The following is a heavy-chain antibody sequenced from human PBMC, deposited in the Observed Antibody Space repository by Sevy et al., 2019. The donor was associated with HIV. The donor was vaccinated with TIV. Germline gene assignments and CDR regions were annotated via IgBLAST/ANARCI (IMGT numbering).Heavy chain of an antibody. J-gene: IGHJ4*02. CDR3: ASTKGVFGVVMTSFFFDF. Sequence: ASVKVSCKASGYTFTSYGIAWVRQAPGQGLEWMGWISAYNGNTNYAREFQGRLTMTTDTSTTTVYMDLRSLRSDDTAVYYCASTKGVFGVVMTSFFFDFWGQGTPVTVSS. V-gene: IGHV1-18*01. CDR2: ISAYNGNT. CDR1: GYTFTSYG. D-gene: IGHD3-3*01.